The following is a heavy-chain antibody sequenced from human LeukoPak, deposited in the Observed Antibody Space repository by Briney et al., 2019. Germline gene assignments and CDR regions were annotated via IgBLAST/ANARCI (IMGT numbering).Heavy chain of an antibody. V-gene: IGHV4-4*02. J-gene: IGHJ4*02. CDR2: VHLDGRT. Sequence: SETLSLTCDVSGGSVTSTNWWTWGRRPPGKNLEGCGGVHLDGRTNYNPSLQSRLIMTVDLPDNHISLKLTSATAADTADYYCAREGGFYRPLDYSGQGTLVTVSS. D-gene: IGHD3-3*01. CDR1: GGSVTSTNW. CDR3: AREGGFYRPLDY.